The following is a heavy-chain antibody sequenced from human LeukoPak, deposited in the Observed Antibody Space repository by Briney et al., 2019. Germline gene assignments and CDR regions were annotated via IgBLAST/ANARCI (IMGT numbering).Heavy chain of an antibody. J-gene: IGHJ4*03. Sequence: SETLSLTCTVSGGSISGYYWSWIRQPPGKGLEWIGYIYYSGNTNYNPSLKSRVTISVDTSKNQFSPKLSSVTAADTAVYYCARIVAYGYGYIDYWGHGTLVTVSS. CDR3: ARIVAYGYGYIDY. V-gene: IGHV4-59*01. CDR2: IYYSGNT. D-gene: IGHD5-18*01. CDR1: GGSISGYY.